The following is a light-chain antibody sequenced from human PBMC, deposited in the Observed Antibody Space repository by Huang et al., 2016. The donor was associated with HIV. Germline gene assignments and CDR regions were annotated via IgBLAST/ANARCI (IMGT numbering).Light chain of an antibody. CDR2: GAS. Sequence: EIVLTQSPATLSVSPGERDTLPCRASQSVSNYLAWYQQRHGQATRLLIYGASTRATGVPARFSGSGSGTEFTLTISGLQSEDFAVYYCQQYSGGYSFGQGTKVDIK. J-gene: IGKJ2*03. CDR1: QSVSNY. V-gene: IGKV3-15*01. CDR3: QQYSGGYS.